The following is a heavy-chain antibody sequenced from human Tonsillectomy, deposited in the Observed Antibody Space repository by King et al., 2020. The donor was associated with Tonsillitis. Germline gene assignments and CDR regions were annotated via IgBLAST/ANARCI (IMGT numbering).Heavy chain of an antibody. V-gene: IGHV3-30*04. CDR3: ARETYSSRAFDY. CDR2: ISFDGSDK. Sequence: VQLVESGGGVVQPGRSLRLSCAASGFIFSTHTMHWVRQAPGKGLEWVAVISFDGSDKYNADSAKRRFTISRDNSKNTLYLQINSLRAEDTAVYYCARETYSSRAFDYWGQGALVTVSS. J-gene: IGHJ4*02. D-gene: IGHD6-13*01. CDR1: GFIFSTHT.